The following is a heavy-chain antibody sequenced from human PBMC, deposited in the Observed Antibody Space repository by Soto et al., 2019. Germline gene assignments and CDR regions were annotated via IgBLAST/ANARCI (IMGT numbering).Heavy chain of an antibody. CDR2: ISYDGTKK. V-gene: IGHV3-30-3*01. CDR1: GFTFCTYA. J-gene: IGHJ6*02. CDR3: ARADSGDYDPNDYYYYGMDV. Sequence: QVQLVESGGGVVQPGRSLRLSCAASGFTFCTYAMHWVRQAPGKGLEWVAVISYDGTKKYYADSVKGRLTISRDNSKNTLNLQMNSLRDEDTAVYYCARADSGDYDPNDYYYYGMDVWGRGTTVTVSS. D-gene: IGHD4-17*01.